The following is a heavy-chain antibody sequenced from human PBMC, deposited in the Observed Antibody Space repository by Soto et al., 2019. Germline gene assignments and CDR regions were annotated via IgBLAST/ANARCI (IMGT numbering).Heavy chain of an antibody. V-gene: IGHV1-3*01. D-gene: IGHD2-21*02. Sequence: ASVKLSCKASGYTFTSYAMHWVRQAPGQRLEWMGWINAGNGNTKYSQKFQGRVTITRDTSASTAYMELSSLRSEDTAVYYCARSIVVVTALDYWGQGALVTVSS. J-gene: IGHJ4*02. CDR3: ARSIVVVTALDY. CDR2: INAGNGNT. CDR1: GYTFTSYA.